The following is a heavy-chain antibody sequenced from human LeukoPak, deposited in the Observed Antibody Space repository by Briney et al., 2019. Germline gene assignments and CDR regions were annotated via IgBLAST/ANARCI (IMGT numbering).Heavy chain of an antibody. J-gene: IGHJ5*02. CDR1: GGSISSGVYY. Sequence: QTSETLSLTCTVSGGSISSGVYYWSWIRQPPGNGQEWIGYIYYSGSTYYNPSLKSRVTISVDTSKNQFSLKLSSVTAADTAVYYCARDGWFGELFWFAPWGQGTLVTVSS. D-gene: IGHD3-10*01. V-gene: IGHV4-30-4*01. CDR2: IYYSGST. CDR3: ARDGWFGELFWFAP.